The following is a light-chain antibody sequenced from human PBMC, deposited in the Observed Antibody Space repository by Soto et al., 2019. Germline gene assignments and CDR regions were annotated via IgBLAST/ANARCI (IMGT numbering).Light chain of an antibody. J-gene: IGKJ3*01. Sequence: DIEMTQSPSSLSESVGDRVTITCRASQSISSYLNWYQQKPGKAPRLLIYDVSNWQSGVPSRFSGSGSGTDFTLTISSLQPEDFATYYCQQNYITPLAFGPGTKVDIK. CDR2: DVS. CDR1: QSISSY. CDR3: QQNYITPLA. V-gene: IGKV1-39*01.